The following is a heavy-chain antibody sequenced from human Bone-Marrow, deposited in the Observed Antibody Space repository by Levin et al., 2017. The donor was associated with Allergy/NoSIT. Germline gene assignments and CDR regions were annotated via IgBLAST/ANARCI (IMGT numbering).Heavy chain of an antibody. CDR1: GGSLRSSSDY. D-gene: IGHD3-3*01. CDR2: IYYNGNT. Sequence: SETLSLTCTISGGSLRSSSDYWGWIRQPPGKGLEWIGEIYYNGNTYFNPSLSSRASIAADTSKGQISLRLTSVTAADTAVYFCARRWSGTHPFDRWGQGRPVTVSS. V-gene: IGHV4-39*01. J-gene: IGHJ4*02. CDR3: ARRWSGTHPFDR.